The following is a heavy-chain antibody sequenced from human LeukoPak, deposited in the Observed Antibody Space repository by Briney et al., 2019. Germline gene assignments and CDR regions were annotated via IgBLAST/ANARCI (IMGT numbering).Heavy chain of an antibody. Sequence: GGSLRLSCSASGFTFSSYTMHWVRQAPGMGLEYVSAITSNGGSTYYAHSLKGRFTISRDNSRNTMYLQMSSLRAEDTAVYYCARGYGDYAYWGQGTLVTVSS. J-gene: IGHJ4*02. CDR1: GFTFSSYT. D-gene: IGHD4-17*01. CDR3: ARGYGDYAY. V-gene: IGHV3-64D*09. CDR2: ITSNGGST.